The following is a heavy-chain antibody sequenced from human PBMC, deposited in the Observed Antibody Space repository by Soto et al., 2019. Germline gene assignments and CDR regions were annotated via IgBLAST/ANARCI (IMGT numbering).Heavy chain of an antibody. Sequence: ASVKVSCKASGYTFTSYYMHWVRQAPGQGLEWMGIINPSGGSTSYAQKFQGRVTMTRDTSTSTVYMELSSLRSEDTAVYYCARANCSSTSCWYLDVWGQGTTVTVSS. V-gene: IGHV1-46*01. J-gene: IGHJ6*02. CDR3: ARANCSSTSCWYLDV. CDR2: INPSGGST. CDR1: GYTFTSYY. D-gene: IGHD2-2*01.